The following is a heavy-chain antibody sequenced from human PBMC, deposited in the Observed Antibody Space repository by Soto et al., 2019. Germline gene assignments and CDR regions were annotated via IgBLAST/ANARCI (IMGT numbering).Heavy chain of an antibody. CDR2: IYYSGST. V-gene: IGHV4-39*01. CDR1: GGSISSSSYY. Sequence: SETLSLTCTVSGGSISSSSYYWGWIRQPPGKGLEWIGSIYYSGSTYYNPSLKSRVTISVDTSKNQFSLELSSVTAADTAVYYCARLSSGISSWYPAYYYYGMDVWGQGTTVTVSS. D-gene: IGHD6-13*01. J-gene: IGHJ6*02. CDR3: ARLSSGISSWYPAYYYYGMDV.